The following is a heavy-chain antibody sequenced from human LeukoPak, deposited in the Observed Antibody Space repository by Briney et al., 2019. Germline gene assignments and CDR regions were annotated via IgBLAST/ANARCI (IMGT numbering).Heavy chain of an antibody. CDR1: GFTFSSHW. D-gene: IGHD6-13*01. Sequence: GGSPRLSCAASGFTFSSHWMHWVRQAPGKGLVWVSRINTDGTSTSYADSVKGRFTISRDNAKNTLYLQMNSLRAEDTAVYYCARVLIAATGRDCWGQGTLVTVSS. V-gene: IGHV3-74*01. CDR2: INTDGTST. CDR3: ARVLIAATGRDC. J-gene: IGHJ4*02.